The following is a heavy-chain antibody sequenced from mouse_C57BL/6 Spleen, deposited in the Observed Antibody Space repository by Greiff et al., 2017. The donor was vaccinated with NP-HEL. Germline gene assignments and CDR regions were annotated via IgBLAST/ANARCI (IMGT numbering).Heavy chain of an antibody. V-gene: IGHV1-15*01. Sequence: QVQLQQSGAELVRPGASVTLSCKASGYTFTDYEMHWVKQTPVHGLEWIGAIDPETGGTAYNQKFTGKAILTADKSSSTAYMEIRSLASEDSAVYYFTRCGVYSNGYFDVWGTGTTVTVSS. CDR3: TRCGVYSNGYFDV. CDR2: IDPETGGT. J-gene: IGHJ1*03. CDR1: GYTFTDYE. D-gene: IGHD2-5*01.